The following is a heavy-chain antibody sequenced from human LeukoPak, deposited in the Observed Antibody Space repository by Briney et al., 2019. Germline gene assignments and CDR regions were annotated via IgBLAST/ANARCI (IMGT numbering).Heavy chain of an antibody. CDR3: AREVTPGAPFDY. CDR2: ISSSSSYI. V-gene: IGHV3-21*01. Sequence: GGSLRLSCAASGFTFSSYSMNWVRQAPGKGLEWVSSISSSSSYIYYADSVKGRFTISRDNSKNTLYLQMNSLRAEDTAVYYCAREVTPGAPFDYWGQGTLVTVSS. CDR1: GFTFSSYS. J-gene: IGHJ4*02. D-gene: IGHD2-15*01.